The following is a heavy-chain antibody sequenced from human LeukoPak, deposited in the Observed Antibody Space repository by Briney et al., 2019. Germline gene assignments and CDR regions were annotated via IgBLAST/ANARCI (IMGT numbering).Heavy chain of an antibody. V-gene: IGHV1-3*01. Sequence: ASVKVSCKASGYTFTSYAMHWVRQASGQRLEWMGWINAGNGNTKYSQKFQGRVTITRDTSASTAYMELSSLRSEDTAVYYCARGRQQLPTNWFDPWGQGTLVTVSS. CDR3: ARGRQQLPTNWFDP. CDR1: GYTFTSYA. J-gene: IGHJ5*02. CDR2: INAGNGNT. D-gene: IGHD6-13*01.